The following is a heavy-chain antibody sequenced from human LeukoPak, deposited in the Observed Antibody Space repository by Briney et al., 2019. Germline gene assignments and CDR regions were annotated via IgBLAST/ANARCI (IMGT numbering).Heavy chain of an antibody. V-gene: IGHV4-34*01. CDR2: INHSGST. D-gene: IGHD3-10*01. J-gene: IGHJ6*03. CDR1: GGSFSGYY. CDR3: ARLGSVGYYNYQYMDI. Sequence: SETLSLACAVYGGSFSGYYWSWIRQPPGKGLEWIGEINHSGSTNYNPSLKSRVTKSVDTSKNQFSLSLTSATAADTAVYFCARLGSVGYYNYQYMDIWGNGTTVTVSS.